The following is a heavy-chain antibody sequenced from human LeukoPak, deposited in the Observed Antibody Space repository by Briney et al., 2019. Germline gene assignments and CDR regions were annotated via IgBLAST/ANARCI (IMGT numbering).Heavy chain of an antibody. CDR3: ARAGYYDSSGDRGYYYGMDV. D-gene: IGHD3-22*01. Sequence: ASVKVSCKASGYTFTSYGISWVRQATGQGIEWMGWISAYNGNTNYAQKLQGRVTMTTDTSTSTAYMELRSLRSDDTAVYYCARAGYYDSSGDRGYYYGMDVWGQGTTVTVSS. CDR1: GYTFTSYG. J-gene: IGHJ6*02. CDR2: ISAYNGNT. V-gene: IGHV1-18*01.